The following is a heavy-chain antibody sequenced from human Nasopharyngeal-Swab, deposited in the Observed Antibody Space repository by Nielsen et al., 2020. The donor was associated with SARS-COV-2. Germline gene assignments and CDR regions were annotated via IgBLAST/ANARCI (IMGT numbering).Heavy chain of an antibody. V-gene: IGHV3-30*03. CDR1: GFTFSSYG. Sequence: GGSLRLSCAASGFTFSSYGMHWVRQAPGKGLEWVAVISYDGSNKYYADSVKGRFTISRDNSKNTLYLQMNSLRAEDTAVYYCARDPMTTVSRFDYWGQGTLVTVSS. CDR3: ARDPMTTVSRFDY. CDR2: ISYDGSNK. D-gene: IGHD4-11*01. J-gene: IGHJ4*02.